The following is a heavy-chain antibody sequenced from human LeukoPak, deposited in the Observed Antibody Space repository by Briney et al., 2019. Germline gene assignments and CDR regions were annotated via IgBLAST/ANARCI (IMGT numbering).Heavy chain of an antibody. CDR3: ARRRKSGPEVY. CDR1: GDSIGSSSYY. J-gene: IGHJ4*02. V-gene: IGHV4-39*01. Sequence: SETLSVNCTVSGDSIGSSSYYWGWIRQPPGKGLEWIGSIYYSGNTYYNPSLKSRVTISVDTSKNQFSLKLSSVTAADTAVYSCARRRKSGPEVYWGQGTLVTVSS. D-gene: IGHD1-14*01. CDR2: IYYSGNT.